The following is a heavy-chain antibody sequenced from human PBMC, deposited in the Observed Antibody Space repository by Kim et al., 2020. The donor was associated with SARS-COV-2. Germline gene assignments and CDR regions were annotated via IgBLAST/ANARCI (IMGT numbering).Heavy chain of an antibody. CDR3: ARGGSSGFIRKDNWFDP. J-gene: IGHJ5*02. CDR2: IYHSGST. Sequence: SETLSLTCAVSGGSISSSNWWSWVRQPPGKGLEWIGEIYHSGSTNYNPSLKSRVTISVDKSKNQFSLKLSSVTAADTAVYYCARGGSSGFIRKDNWFDPWGQGTLVTVSS. CDR1: GGSISSSNW. V-gene: IGHV4-4*02. D-gene: IGHD6-19*01.